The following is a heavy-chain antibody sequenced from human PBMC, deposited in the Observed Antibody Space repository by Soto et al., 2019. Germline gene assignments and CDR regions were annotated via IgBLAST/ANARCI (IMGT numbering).Heavy chain of an antibody. V-gene: IGHV3-7*05. CDR2: IKQDGSEK. Sequence: EVQLVESGGGLVQPGGSLRLSCAASGFTFSSYWMSWVRQAPGKGLEWVANIKQDGSEKYYVDSVKGRFTISRDNAKNSLYLQMNSLRAEDTAGYYCARDLGVYSSSSVMDYWGQGTLVTVSS. CDR3: ARDLGVYSSSSVMDY. J-gene: IGHJ4*02. D-gene: IGHD6-6*01. CDR1: GFTFSSYW.